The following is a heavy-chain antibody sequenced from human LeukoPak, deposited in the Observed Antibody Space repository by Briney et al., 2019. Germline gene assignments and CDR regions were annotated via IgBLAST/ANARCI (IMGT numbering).Heavy chain of an antibody. J-gene: IGHJ6*02. Sequence: PGASLRLSCAASGFTFSTYAMSWVRQAPGKGLEWVSIISNSGSSTYYADSVKGRFTISRDNSKNTLYLQMNSLRAEDTAVYYCARDGDSSGFYYYYGMDVWGQGTTVTVSS. CDR1: GFTFSTYA. D-gene: IGHD6-19*01. CDR3: ARDGDSSGFYYYYGMDV. CDR2: ISNSGSST. V-gene: IGHV3-23*01.